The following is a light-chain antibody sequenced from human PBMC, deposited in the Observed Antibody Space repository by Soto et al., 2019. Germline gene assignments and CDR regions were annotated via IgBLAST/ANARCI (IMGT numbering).Light chain of an antibody. Sequence: EIVLTQSPGTLSLSPVERATLSCRASQSVSSSYLAWYQQKPGQAPRFLIYGTSSRATGIPDRFSGSGSGTEFTLTISSLQSEDFAVYYCQQHSNWPLTFGQGTRLEIK. CDR3: QQHSNWPLT. CDR2: GTS. CDR1: QSVSSSY. V-gene: IGKV3-20*01. J-gene: IGKJ5*01.